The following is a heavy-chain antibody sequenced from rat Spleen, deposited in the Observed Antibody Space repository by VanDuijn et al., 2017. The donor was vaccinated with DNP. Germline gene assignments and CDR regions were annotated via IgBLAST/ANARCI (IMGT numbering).Heavy chain of an antibody. V-gene: IGHV2-64*01. CDR1: GFSLTTYN. CDR2: MWNGGTT. Sequence: QVQLKETGPDLVQLTQTLSITCTVSGFSLTTYNVHWVRQPPGKGLEWMGAMWNGGTTDYNSAFKSRLSISRDTSKSQVFLKMNSLQTEDTAFYLCTGVDSYPGLPFEYWGQGVMVTVSS. J-gene: IGHJ2*01. D-gene: IGHD1-4*01. CDR3: TGVDSYPGLPFEY.